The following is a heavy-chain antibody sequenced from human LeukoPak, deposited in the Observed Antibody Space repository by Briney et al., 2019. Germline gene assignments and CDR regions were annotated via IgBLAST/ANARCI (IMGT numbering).Heavy chain of an antibody. Sequence: ASVKVSCKASGYTFTGYYMHWVRQAPGQGLEWMGWINPNSGGTNCAQKFQGRVTMTRDTSISTAYMELSRLRSDDTAVYYCARGDDILTGYYAYYYYYMDVWGKGTTVTVSS. J-gene: IGHJ6*03. D-gene: IGHD3-9*01. V-gene: IGHV1-2*02. CDR3: ARGDDILTGYYAYYYYYMDV. CDR2: INPNSGGT. CDR1: GYTFTGYY.